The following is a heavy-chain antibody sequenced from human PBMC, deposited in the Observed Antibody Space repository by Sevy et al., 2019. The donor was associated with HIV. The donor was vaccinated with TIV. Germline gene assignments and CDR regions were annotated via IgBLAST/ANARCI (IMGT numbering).Heavy chain of an antibody. V-gene: IGHV3-15*01. CDR2: IKSKADGGTP. CDR3: GYSEYGYYYDY. D-gene: IGHD1-26*01. CDR1: GFIFSNAW. J-gene: IGHJ4*02. Sequence: GGSLRLSCGASGFIFSNAWMSWVRQAPGKGLEWVGRIKSKADGGTPDYAAPVKGTFTISRDDSINTLYVQMNSLRTDDTAVYYCGYSEYGYYYDYWGQGTLVTVSS.